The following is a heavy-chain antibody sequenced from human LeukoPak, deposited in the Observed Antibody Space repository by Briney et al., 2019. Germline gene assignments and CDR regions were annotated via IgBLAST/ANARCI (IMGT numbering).Heavy chain of an antibody. CDR2: IYYSGST. CDR1: GGSVSSGSYY. J-gene: IGHJ4*02. CDR3: AREHYYGSGSYYQRTDY. D-gene: IGHD3-10*01. V-gene: IGHV4-61*01. Sequence: SETLSLTCTVSGGSVSSGSYYWSWIWQPPGKGLEWIGYIYYSGSTNYNPSLKSRVTISVDTSKNQFSLKLSSVTAADTAVYYCAREHYYGSGSYYQRTDYWGQGTLVTVSS.